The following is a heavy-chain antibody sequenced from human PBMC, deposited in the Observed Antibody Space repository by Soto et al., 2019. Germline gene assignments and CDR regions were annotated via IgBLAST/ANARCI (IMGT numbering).Heavy chain of an antibody. CDR2: INHLGSI. D-gene: IGHD2-21*01. Sequence: EQLQQWGAGLLKPSETLSLTCVVCGGALSDYFWSWIRQPPGMALEWIGEINHLGSINYNPSLKSRVTMSGDTSKNQFSLTLNSVTAADTATYYCARGGISHWAYFYYMDVWDRGTTVTVSS. J-gene: IGHJ6*03. V-gene: IGHV4-34*01. CDR3: ARGGISHWAYFYYMDV. CDR1: GGALSDYF.